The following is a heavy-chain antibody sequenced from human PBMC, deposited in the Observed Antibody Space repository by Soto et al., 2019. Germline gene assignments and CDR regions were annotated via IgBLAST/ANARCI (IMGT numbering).Heavy chain of an antibody. Sequence: WASVKVSCKASGYTFTSYAMHWVRQAPGQRLEWMGWINAGNGNTKYSQKFQGRVTITRDTSASTAYMELSSLRSEDTAVYYCARALPTRTVTTSGAHFDYWGQGTLVTVSS. CDR2: INAGNGNT. J-gene: IGHJ4*02. D-gene: IGHD4-17*01. CDR3: ARALPTRTVTTSGAHFDY. CDR1: GYTFTSYA. V-gene: IGHV1-3*01.